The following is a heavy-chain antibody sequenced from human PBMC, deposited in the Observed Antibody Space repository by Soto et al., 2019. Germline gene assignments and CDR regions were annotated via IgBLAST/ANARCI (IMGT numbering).Heavy chain of an antibody. CDR1: GYTFTRYG. CDR2: ISAYNGNT. V-gene: IGHV1-18*01. J-gene: IGHJ4*02. CDR3: TSEYYYGSGPWY. Sequence: QVQLVQSGAEVKKPGASVKVSCMASGYTFTRYGITWVRQAPGQGLEWMGWISAYNGNTNYAQKLQGRVTMTTDTSTSTAYMELRSLRSDDTAVYYCTSEYYYGSGPWYLGQGTLVTVSS. D-gene: IGHD3-10*01.